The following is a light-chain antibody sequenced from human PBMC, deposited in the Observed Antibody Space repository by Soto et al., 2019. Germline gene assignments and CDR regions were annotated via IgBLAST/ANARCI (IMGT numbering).Light chain of an antibody. J-gene: IGKJ1*01. Sequence: DIQMTQSPSSVSASVGDRVSITCRASQNINRWLAWYQQKSGKAPKLLIYDASTLESGVPARFSGSGSGTEFTLIISSLQPDDFATYYCQQFKTYSGTFGQGTKVDI. CDR3: QQFKTYSGT. V-gene: IGKV1-5*01. CDR2: DAS. CDR1: QNINRW.